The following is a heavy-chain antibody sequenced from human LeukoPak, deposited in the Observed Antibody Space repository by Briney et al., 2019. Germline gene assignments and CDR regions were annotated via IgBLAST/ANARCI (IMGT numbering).Heavy chain of an antibody. CDR3: AKVSDSSSWLSYFDY. CDR1: GFTFSSYA. D-gene: IGHD6-13*01. V-gene: IGHV3-23*01. Sequence: GGSLRLSCAASGFTFSSYAMSWVRQAPGKGLEWVSAISGSGGSTYYANSVKGRFTISRDNSKNTLYLQMNSLRAEDTAVYYCAKVSDSSSWLSYFDYWGQGTLVTVSS. J-gene: IGHJ4*02. CDR2: ISGSGGST.